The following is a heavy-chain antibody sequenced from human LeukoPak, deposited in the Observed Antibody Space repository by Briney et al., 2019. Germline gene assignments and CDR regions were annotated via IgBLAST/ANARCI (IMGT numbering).Heavy chain of an antibody. V-gene: IGHV3-23*01. CDR3: AKGVVDYYGSGSYLDY. CDR1: GFTFSSYA. J-gene: IGHJ4*02. D-gene: IGHD3-10*01. Sequence: GGSLRLSCAASGFTFSSYAMSWVRQAPGKGLEWVSAISGSGGSTYYADSVKGRFTISRDNSKKTLYLQMNSLRAEDTAVYYCAKGVVDYYGSGSYLDYWGQGTLVTVSS. CDR2: ISGSGGST.